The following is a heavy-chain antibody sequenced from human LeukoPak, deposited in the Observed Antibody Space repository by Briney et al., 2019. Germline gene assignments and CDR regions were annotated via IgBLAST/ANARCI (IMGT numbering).Heavy chain of an antibody. CDR1: GGTFVSYA. Sequence: ASVKVSCKASGGTFVSYAISWVRQAPGQGLEWMGGIIPIFGTANYAQKFQGRVTITTDESTSTAYMELSSLRSEDTAVYYCARDYGDYEDFYYWGQGTLVTVSS. CDR3: ARDYGDYEDFYY. D-gene: IGHD4-17*01. J-gene: IGHJ4*02. CDR2: IIPIFGTA. V-gene: IGHV1-69*05.